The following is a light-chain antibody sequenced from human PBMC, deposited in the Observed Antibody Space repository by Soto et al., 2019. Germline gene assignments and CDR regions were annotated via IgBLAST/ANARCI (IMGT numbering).Light chain of an antibody. J-gene: IGKJ2*03. CDR3: QQYGTSRDHS. CDR1: QSVSSNY. V-gene: IGKV3-20*01. CDR2: GAS. Sequence: EGDLSQSPGTLSLSTGKRATLSCRASQSVSSNYLAWYQQKPGQAPRVLIYGASTRATGIPDRFTGSGSGTDFTLTISSLEPEDFAVYYCQQYGTSRDHSFGHGTKVDIK.